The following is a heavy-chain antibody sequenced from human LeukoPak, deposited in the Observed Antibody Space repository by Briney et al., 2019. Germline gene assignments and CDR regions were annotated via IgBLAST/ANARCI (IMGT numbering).Heavy chain of an antibody. Sequence: SETLSLTCTVSGGPISSYYWSWIRQPPGKGLEWIGNIYYSGSTNYNPSLKSRVSISVDTSKNQFSLKLSSVSAADTAVYYCARGRSGWWFDYWGQGTLLTVSS. D-gene: IGHD6-19*01. CDR1: GGPISSYY. CDR2: IYYSGST. J-gene: IGHJ4*02. CDR3: ARGRSGWWFDY. V-gene: IGHV4-59*01.